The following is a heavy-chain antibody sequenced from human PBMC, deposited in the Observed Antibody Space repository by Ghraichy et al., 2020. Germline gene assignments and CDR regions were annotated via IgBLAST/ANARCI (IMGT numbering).Heavy chain of an antibody. CDR2: TYYRSKWYN. CDR3: ARDERFDSSGWSYNWFDP. CDR1: GDSVSSNSAA. D-gene: IGHD6-19*01. J-gene: IGHJ5*02. Sequence: SQTLSLTCAISGDSVSSNSAAWNWIRQSPSRGLEWLGRTYYRSKWYNDYAVSVKSRITINPDTSKNQFSLQLNSVTPEDTAVYYCARDERFDSSGWSYNWFDPWGQGTLVTVSS. V-gene: IGHV6-1*01.